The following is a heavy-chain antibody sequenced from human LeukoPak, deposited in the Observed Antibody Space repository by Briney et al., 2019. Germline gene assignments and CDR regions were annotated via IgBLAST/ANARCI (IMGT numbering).Heavy chain of an antibody. Sequence: GGSLRLSCAASGFTFSSYGMSWVRQAPGKGLEWASAISGSGGSTYYADSVKGRFTISRDNAMNSLYLQMNSLRAEDTAVYYCARSQKTTVIDYMDVWGKGTTVTVSS. CDR2: ISGSGGST. J-gene: IGHJ6*03. CDR1: GFTFSSYG. D-gene: IGHD4-11*01. CDR3: ARSQKTTVIDYMDV. V-gene: IGHV3-23*01.